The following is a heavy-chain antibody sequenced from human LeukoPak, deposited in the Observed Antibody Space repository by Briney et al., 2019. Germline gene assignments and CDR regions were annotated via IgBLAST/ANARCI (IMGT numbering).Heavy chain of an antibody. CDR2: INPKTGGS. Sequence: ASVRFSCKASGYTFTGYYMHWVRQAPGQGLEWLGRINPKTGGSNYAQNFQGRVTMTSDTSTTTAHMELSSLNSDDTAAYYCATLVSGINYWGQGTLVTVSS. CDR1: GYTFTGYY. CDR3: ATLVSGINY. V-gene: IGHV1-2*06. D-gene: IGHD1-20*01. J-gene: IGHJ4*02.